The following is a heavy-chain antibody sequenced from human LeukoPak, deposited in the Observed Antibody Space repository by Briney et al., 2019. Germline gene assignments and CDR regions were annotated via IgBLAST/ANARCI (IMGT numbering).Heavy chain of an antibody. CDR3: AREGGDYGDFFRWFDP. CDR2: IIPIFGTA. D-gene: IGHD4-17*01. V-gene: IGHV1-69*06. Sequence: TVKVSCKASGGTFSSYAISWVRQAPGQGLEWMGGIIPIFGTANYAQKFQGRVTITADKSTSTAYMELSSLRSEDTAVYYCAREGGDYGDFFRWFDPWGQGTLVTGSS. J-gene: IGHJ5*02. CDR1: GGTFSSYA.